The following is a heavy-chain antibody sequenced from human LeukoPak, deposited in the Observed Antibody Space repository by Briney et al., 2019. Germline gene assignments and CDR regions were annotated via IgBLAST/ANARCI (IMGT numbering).Heavy chain of an antibody. CDR2: IYHSGST. Sequence: PSETLSLTCAVSGGSISSGGYSWSWIRQPPGKGLEWIGYIYHSGSTYYNPSLKSRVTISVDRSKNQFSLKLSSVTAADTAVYYCARTTVSIGGDYVPLAFDIWGQGTMVTVSS. CDR1: GGSISSGGYS. CDR3: ARTTVSIGGDYVPLAFDI. D-gene: IGHD2-21*01. J-gene: IGHJ3*02. V-gene: IGHV4-30-2*01.